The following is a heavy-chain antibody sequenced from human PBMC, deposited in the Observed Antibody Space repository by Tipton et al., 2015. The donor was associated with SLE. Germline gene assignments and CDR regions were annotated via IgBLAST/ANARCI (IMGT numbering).Heavy chain of an antibody. Sequence: TLSLTCAVYGGPFSGCYWSWIRQPPGKGLEWIGDINHSGSTDYNPSLKSRASISVDTSKNQFSLKVRSVTAADTAVYYCAVTMGFYYYGMDVWGQGTTVTVSS. J-gene: IGHJ6*02. CDR3: AVTMGFYYYGMDV. CDR2: INHSGST. D-gene: IGHD3-10*01. V-gene: IGHV4-34*01. CDR1: GGPFSGCY.